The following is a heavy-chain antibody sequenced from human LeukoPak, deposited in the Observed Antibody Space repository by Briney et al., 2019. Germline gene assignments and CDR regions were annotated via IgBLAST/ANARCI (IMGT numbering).Heavy chain of an antibody. V-gene: IGHV4-59*01. D-gene: IGHD2-2*01. CDR1: GGSISSYY. J-gene: IGHJ3*02. CDR3: ARGVVVPAAMNDI. CDR2: IYYSGST. Sequence: SETLSLTCTVSGGSISSYYWSWIRQPPGKGLEWIGYIYYSGSTNYNPSLKSRVTISVDTSKNQFSLKLSSVTAADTAVYYCARGVVVPAAMNDIWGQGTMVTVSS.